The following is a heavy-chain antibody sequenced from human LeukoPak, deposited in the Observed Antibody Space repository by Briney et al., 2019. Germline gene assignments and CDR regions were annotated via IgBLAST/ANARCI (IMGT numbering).Heavy chain of an antibody. CDR3: VRVGQQPCWYFDL. V-gene: IGHV3-11*01. J-gene: IGHJ2*01. D-gene: IGHD6-13*01. CDR2: ISSSGSTV. Sequence: GGSLRLSCTISGLTFRNYYMSWIRQAPGEGLEWISYISSSGSTVFYADSVKGRFTISRDSANDSVYLQMNSLRAEDTAVYYCVRVGQQPCWYFDLWGRGTLVTVSS. CDR1: GLTFRNYY.